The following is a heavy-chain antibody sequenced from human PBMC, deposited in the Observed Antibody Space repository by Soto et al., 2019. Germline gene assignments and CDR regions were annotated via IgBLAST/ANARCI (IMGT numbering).Heavy chain of an antibody. CDR3: ARGQGHSSSWYPRGRRDFDF. D-gene: IGHD6-13*01. V-gene: IGHV4-34*01. CDR1: GGCFSGYY. J-gene: IGHJ4*02. Sequence: QVQLQQWGAGLLKPSETLSLTCAVYGGCFSGYYWSWIRQPPGKGLEWIGEINHSGSTNYNPSLKSRVTISVDTSKNQFSLKLSSVTAADTAVYYCARGQGHSSSWYPRGRRDFDFWGQGTLVTVSS. CDR2: INHSGST.